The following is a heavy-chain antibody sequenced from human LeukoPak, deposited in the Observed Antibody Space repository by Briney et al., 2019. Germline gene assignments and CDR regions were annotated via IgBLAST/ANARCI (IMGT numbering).Heavy chain of an antibody. V-gene: IGHV4-39*01. D-gene: IGHD6-6*01. CDR2: IYYSGST. J-gene: IGHJ4*02. CDR3: ARLGPPNFSSSTASGPDY. Sequence: SETLSLTCTVSGGSIGSSSYYWGWIRQPPGKGLEWIGSIYYSGSTYYNPSLKSRVTISVDTSKNQFSLKLSSVTAADTAVYYCARLGPPNFSSSTASGPDYWGQGTLVTVSS. CDR1: GGSIGSSSYY.